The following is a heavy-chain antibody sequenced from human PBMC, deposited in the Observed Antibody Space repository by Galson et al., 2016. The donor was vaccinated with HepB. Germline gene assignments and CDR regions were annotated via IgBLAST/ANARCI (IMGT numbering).Heavy chain of an antibody. CDR2: IIPVLGIV. Sequence: SVKVSCKASGGSFTRFALSWVRQAPGQGLEWMGRIIPVLGIVNYAQRFQGRVTISADKTTSTAYMDLISLTSDDTAVYYCARERGNYHYFDYWGQGTLVTVSS. CDR1: GGSFTRFA. J-gene: IGHJ4*02. CDR3: ARERGNYHYFDY. V-gene: IGHV1-69*04. D-gene: IGHD1-7*01.